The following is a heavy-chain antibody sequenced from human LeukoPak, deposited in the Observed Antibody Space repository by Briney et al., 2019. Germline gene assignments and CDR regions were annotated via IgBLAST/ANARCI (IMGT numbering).Heavy chain of an antibody. CDR3: ARGDWFYYGMDV. J-gene: IGHJ6*02. D-gene: IGHD2-21*01. Sequence: SETLSLTCAVYGGSFTGYYWSWVRQPPGRGLEWVGEINQSGSTNYNPSLKSRVTISADTSKNQFSLRLSSVTAADTAVYYCARGDWFYYGMDVWGQGTTVTVSS. V-gene: IGHV4-34*01. CDR2: INQSGST. CDR1: GGSFTGYY.